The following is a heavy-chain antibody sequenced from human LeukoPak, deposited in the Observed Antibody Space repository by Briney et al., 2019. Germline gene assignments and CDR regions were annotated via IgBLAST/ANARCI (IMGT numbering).Heavy chain of an antibody. Sequence: GGSLRLSCAASGFTFSSYWMSWVRQAPGKGLEWVANIKQDGSEKYYVDSVKGRFTISRDNAKNSLYLQMNSLRAEDTAVYYCAKDRRQYSSGWYFYYWGQGTLVTVSS. D-gene: IGHD6-19*01. V-gene: IGHV3-7*01. CDR1: GFTFSSYW. J-gene: IGHJ4*02. CDR3: AKDRRQYSSGWYFYY. CDR2: IKQDGSEK.